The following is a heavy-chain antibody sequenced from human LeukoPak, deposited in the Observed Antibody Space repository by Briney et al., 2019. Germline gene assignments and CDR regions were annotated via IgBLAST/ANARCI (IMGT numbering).Heavy chain of an antibody. D-gene: IGHD6-6*01. Sequence: ASVKVSCKASGYTFTGFYMHWVRQAPGQGLEWMGWINPNSGGTNYAQKFQGRVTMTRDTSISTAYMELSRLRSDDTAVYYCARDLLGYIAAGYWGQGTLVTVSS. V-gene: IGHV1-2*02. CDR2: INPNSGGT. J-gene: IGHJ4*02. CDR1: GYTFTGFY. CDR3: ARDLLGYIAAGY.